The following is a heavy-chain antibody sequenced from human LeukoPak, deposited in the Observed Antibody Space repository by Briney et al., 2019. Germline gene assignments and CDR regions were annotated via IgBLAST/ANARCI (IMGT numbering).Heavy chain of an antibody. J-gene: IGHJ4*02. V-gene: IGHV4-59*01. CDR2: IYYSGNT. CDR3: ARARDFDSSGYSYFDS. CDR1: GGSISSYY. Sequence: PSETLSLTCSVSGGSISSYYWMWIRQPPGKLLEWIGHIYYSGNTDYNPSLKSRVAISVDTSKSHFSLKLSSVTAADTAVYYCARARDFDSSGYSYFDSWGQGTLVIVSS. D-gene: IGHD3-22*01.